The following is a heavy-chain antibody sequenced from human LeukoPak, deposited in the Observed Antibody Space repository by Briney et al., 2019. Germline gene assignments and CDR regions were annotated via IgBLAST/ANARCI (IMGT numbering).Heavy chain of an antibody. V-gene: IGHV3-9*01. Sequence: PGGSLRLSCAASGFTFDDYAMHWVRQAPGKGLEWVSGISWNSGSIGYADSVKGRFTISRDKAKSTLYLQMNSLRAEDTSVYYGARVRGGSGSSYAADAFDIWGQGTMVTVSS. D-gene: IGHD1-26*01. J-gene: IGHJ3*02. CDR1: GFTFDDYA. CDR2: ISWNSGSI. CDR3: ARVRGGSGSSYAADAFDI.